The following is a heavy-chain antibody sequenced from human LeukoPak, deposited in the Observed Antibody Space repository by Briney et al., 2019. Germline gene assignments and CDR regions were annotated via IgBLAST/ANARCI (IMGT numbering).Heavy chain of an antibody. CDR1: GYSISSGYY. CDR2: IYHSGST. Sequence: SETLSLTCTVSGYSISSGYYWGWIRPPPGKGREWIGCIYHSGSTYYNPSLKSRVTISVDTSKNQFSLKLSSVTAADTAVYFRARAATAFYYDSCGNYLNAYWGQGTLVTVSS. J-gene: IGHJ4*02. D-gene: IGHD3-22*01. CDR3: ARAATAFYYDSCGNYLNAY. V-gene: IGHV4-38-2*02.